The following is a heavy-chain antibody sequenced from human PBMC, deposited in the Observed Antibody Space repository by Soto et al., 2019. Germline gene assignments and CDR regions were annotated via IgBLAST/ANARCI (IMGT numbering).Heavy chain of an antibody. J-gene: IGHJ6*02. CDR2: ISGSGGST. V-gene: IGHV3-23*01. Sequence: GGSLRLSCAASGFTFSSYAMSWVRQAPGKGLEWVSAISGSGGSTYYADSVKGRFTISRDNSKNTLYLQMNSLRAEDTAVYYCAKDRGRSFGDYYYGMDVWGQGTTVTVSS. D-gene: IGHD1-26*01. CDR3: AKDRGRSFGDYYYGMDV. CDR1: GFTFSSYA.